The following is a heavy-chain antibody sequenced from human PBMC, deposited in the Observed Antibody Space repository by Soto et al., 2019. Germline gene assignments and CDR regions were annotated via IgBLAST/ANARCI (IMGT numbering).Heavy chain of an antibody. CDR2: IGFDGTNI. J-gene: IGHJ4*02. CDR1: GVDFKTYG. Sequence: GGSLRLSCVASGVDFKTYGMHWVRQAPGKGLEWVAVIGFDGTNIHYSDSVRGRFSISRDNSENTVSLQMNSLRVEDTALYYCVRTACVINNCSYRGVRWGQGTLVTVSS. D-gene: IGHD1-20*01. CDR3: VRTACVINNCSYRGVR. V-gene: IGHV3-33*01.